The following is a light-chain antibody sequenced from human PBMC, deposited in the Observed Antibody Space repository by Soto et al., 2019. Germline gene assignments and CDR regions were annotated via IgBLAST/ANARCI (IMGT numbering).Light chain of an antibody. CDR2: EVS. Sequence: QSVLTQPASVSGSPGQSITISCTGTSSDLGDYNYVSWYQQYPGKVPKLMIYEVSNRPSGVSNRFSGSKSGNTASLTISGLQAEDEADYYCSSFTSSTTLWVFGGGTKVTVL. J-gene: IGLJ3*02. V-gene: IGLV2-14*01. CDR3: SSFTSSTTLWV. CDR1: SSDLGDYNY.